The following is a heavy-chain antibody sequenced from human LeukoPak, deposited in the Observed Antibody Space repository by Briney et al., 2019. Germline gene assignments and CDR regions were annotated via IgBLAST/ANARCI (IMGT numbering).Heavy chain of an antibody. J-gene: IGHJ4*02. Sequence: GGSLRLSCTASGFTFGDYAMSWVRQAPGKGLEWVGFIRSKAYGGTTEYAASVKGRFTISRDDSKSIAYLQMNSLKTEDTAVYYCVLGYCSSTSCPASYWGQGTLVTVSS. CDR2: IRSKAYGGTT. D-gene: IGHD2-2*01. V-gene: IGHV3-49*04. CDR1: GFTFGDYA. CDR3: VLGYCSSTSCPASY.